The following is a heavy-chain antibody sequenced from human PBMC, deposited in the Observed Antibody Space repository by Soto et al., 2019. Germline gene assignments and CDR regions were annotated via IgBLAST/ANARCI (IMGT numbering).Heavy chain of an antibody. Sequence: GGSLRLSCTSSTISINVHGIQWVRQAPAKGLEWVAFISNDGRVQYCADSVKGRFTISRDYSKNTVDLQMNSLRNEETAVYYCARDIRSGGYKWFDSWGPGTLVTVSS. CDR3: ARDIRSGGYKWFDS. J-gene: IGHJ5*01. D-gene: IGHD3-3*01. CDR1: TISINVHG. V-gene: IGHV3-30*03. CDR2: ISNDGRVQ.